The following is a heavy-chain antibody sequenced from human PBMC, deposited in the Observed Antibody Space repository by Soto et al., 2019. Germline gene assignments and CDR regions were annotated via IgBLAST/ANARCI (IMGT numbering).Heavy chain of an antibody. J-gene: IGHJ4*02. CDR3: AKDPQWLVSPPVSGSKVFDY. V-gene: IGHV3-23*01. CDR1: GFTFSSYA. Sequence: PGGSLRLSCAASGFTFSSYAMSWVRQAPGKGLEWVSAISGSGGSTYYADSVKGRFTISRDNSKNTLYLQMNSLRAEDTAVYYCAKDPQWLVSPPVSGSKVFDYWGQGTLVTVSS. D-gene: IGHD6-19*01. CDR2: ISGSGGST.